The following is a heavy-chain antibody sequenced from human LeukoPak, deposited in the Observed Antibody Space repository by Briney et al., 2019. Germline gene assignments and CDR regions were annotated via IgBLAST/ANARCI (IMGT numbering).Heavy chain of an antibody. V-gene: IGHV3-30*03. CDR2: ISYDGSNK. Sequence: PGGSLRLSCAASGFTFSSYSMNWVRQAPGKGLEWVAVISYDGSNKYYADSVKGRFTISRDNSKNTLYLQMNSLRAEDTAVYYCARSHTMIVPEDYFDYWGQGTLVTVSS. D-gene: IGHD3-22*01. CDR1: GFTFSSYS. CDR3: ARSHTMIVPEDYFDY. J-gene: IGHJ4*02.